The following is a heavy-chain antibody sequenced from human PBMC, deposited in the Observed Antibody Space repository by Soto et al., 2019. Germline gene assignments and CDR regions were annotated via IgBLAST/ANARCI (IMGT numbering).Heavy chain of an antibody. J-gene: IGHJ4*02. CDR3: ARDSRSGDYEDY. CDR1: GFTFSGHY. Sequence: GGSLRLSCAASGFTFSGHYMDWVRQAPGKGLEWVAVIRIDGSNKYYADSVKGRFTISRDDSKNTLYLQMNSLRAEDTAVYYCARDSRSGDYEDYWGQGTLVTVSS. V-gene: IGHV3-33*08. CDR2: IRIDGSNK. D-gene: IGHD4-17*01.